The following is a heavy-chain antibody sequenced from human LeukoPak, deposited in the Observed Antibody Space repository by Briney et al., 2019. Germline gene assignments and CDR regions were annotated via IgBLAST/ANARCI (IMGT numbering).Heavy chain of an antibody. D-gene: IGHD6-19*01. CDR1: GGSISSYY. CDR2: IYYSGST. V-gene: IGHV4-59*01. CDR3: ARDVYSSGWYRRDNWFDP. Sequence: PSETLSLTCTVSGGSISSYYWSWIWQPPGKGLEWIGYIYYSGSTNYNPSLKSRVTISVDTSKNQFSLKLSSVTAADTAVYYCARDVYSSGWYRRDNWFDPWGQGTLVTVSS. J-gene: IGHJ5*02.